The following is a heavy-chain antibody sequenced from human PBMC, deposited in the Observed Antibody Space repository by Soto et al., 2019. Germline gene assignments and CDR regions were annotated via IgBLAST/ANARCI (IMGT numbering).Heavy chain of an antibody. J-gene: IGHJ4*02. CDR2: ISSSSSYT. D-gene: IGHD2-2*02. CDR1: GFTFSDYY. V-gene: IGHV3-11*06. Sequence: QVQLVESGGGLVKPGGSLRLSCAASGFTFSDYYMSWIRQAPGKGLEWVSYISSSSSYTNYADSVKGRFTISRDNAKNSRYLQMNSLRAEDTAVYYCAREGYCSSTSCYRSFDYWGQGTLVTVSS. CDR3: AREGYCSSTSCYRSFDY.